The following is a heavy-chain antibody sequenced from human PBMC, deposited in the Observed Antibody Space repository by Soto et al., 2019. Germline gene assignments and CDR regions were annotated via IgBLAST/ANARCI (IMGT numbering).Heavy chain of an antibody. D-gene: IGHD5-18*01. CDR2: ISYDGSNK. V-gene: IGHV3-30*18. J-gene: IGHJ5*02. Sequence: GGSLRLSCAASGFTFSSYGMHWVRQAPGKGLEWVAVISYDGSNKYYADSVKGRFTISRDNSKNTLYLQMNSLRAEDTAVYYCAKDLKEDTAMDRLATSDFDPWAREPWSPSPQ. CDR3: AKDLKEDTAMDRLATSDFDP. CDR1: GFTFSSYG.